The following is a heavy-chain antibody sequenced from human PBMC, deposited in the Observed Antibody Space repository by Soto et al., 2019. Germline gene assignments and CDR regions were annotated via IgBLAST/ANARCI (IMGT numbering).Heavy chain of an antibody. Sequence: QVQLQESGPGLVKPSQTLSLTCSVSGDSISRIDYYWTWIHQHPEKGLEWIGNIYFRGNTYYSPSLESRLTISVDTSKNQFSLKLTSVTAADTAVYYCAREGGSYDSGGYLIRGAFDIWGQGTMVTVSS. CDR1: GDSISRIDYY. CDR2: IYFRGNT. V-gene: IGHV4-31*03. D-gene: IGHD3-22*01. CDR3: AREGGSYDSGGYLIRGAFDI. J-gene: IGHJ3*02.